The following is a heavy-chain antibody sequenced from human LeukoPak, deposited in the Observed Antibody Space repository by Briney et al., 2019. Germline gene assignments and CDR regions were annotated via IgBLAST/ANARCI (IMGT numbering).Heavy chain of an antibody. CDR1: GGTFSSYA. CDR2: IIPILGIA. Sequence: ASVKVSCKASGGTFSSYAISWVRQAPGQGLEWMGNIIPILGIANYAQKFQCRVTITADKYPSTAHMALRRLVAEDRAGYYRARDLESGYSGYHHVGGGYWGQGTLVTVSS. D-gene: IGHD5-12*01. V-gene: IGHV1-69*04. CDR3: ARDLESGYSGYHHVGGGY. J-gene: IGHJ4*02.